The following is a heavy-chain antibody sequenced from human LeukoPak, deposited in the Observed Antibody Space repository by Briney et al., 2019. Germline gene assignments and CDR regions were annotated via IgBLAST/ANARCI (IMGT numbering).Heavy chain of an antibody. CDR2: INPHSGGT. CDR3: ARDSSLGELLITLDF. J-gene: IGHJ4*02. V-gene: IGHV1-2*02. CDR1: GYTFTGYY. Sequence: VASVKVSCKASGYTFTGYYIHWVRQAPGQGLQWMGWINPHSGGTSYAQKFQGRVTMTRDTSISTAYMELSRLRSDDTAVYYCARDSSLGELLITLDFWGQGTLVTVSS. D-gene: IGHD3-16*01.